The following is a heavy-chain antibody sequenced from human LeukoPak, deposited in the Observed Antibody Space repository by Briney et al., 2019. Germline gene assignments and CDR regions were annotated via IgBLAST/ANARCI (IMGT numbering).Heavy chain of an antibody. CDR3: AKGPADYDFWSGYVDY. CDR1: GFTFSSYA. CDR2: ISGSGGST. Sequence: GGFLRLSCAASGFTFSSYAMSWVRQAPGKGLEWVSAISGSGGSTYYADSVKGRFTISRDNSKNTLYLQMNSLRAEDTAVYYCAKGPADYDFWSGYVDYWGQGTLVTVSS. J-gene: IGHJ4*02. D-gene: IGHD3-3*01. V-gene: IGHV3-23*01.